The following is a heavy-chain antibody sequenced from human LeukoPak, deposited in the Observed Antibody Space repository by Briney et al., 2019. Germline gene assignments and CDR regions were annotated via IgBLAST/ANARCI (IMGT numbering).Heavy chain of an antibody. J-gene: IGHJ6*02. CDR3: AISRVSSGWEAKYYGMDV. Sequence: GGSLPLFCAASGFTVSSNYMSWVRQAPGKGLEWVSVLYSGGSPYYADSVKGGFTISRDNSKNTLYLQIISLRAEDTAVYYWAISRVSSGWEAKYYGMDVWGQGTTVTVSS. V-gene: IGHV3-53*01. CDR1: GFTVSSNY. D-gene: IGHD6-19*01. CDR2: LYSGGSP.